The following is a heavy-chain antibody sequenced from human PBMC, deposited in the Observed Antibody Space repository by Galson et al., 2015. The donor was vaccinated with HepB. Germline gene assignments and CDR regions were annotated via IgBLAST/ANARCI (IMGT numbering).Heavy chain of an antibody. D-gene: IGHD4-11*01. J-gene: IGHJ4*02. Sequence: SLRLSCAASGFAFNEAWMSWVRQVPGKGLEWVGRIKSKTYRGTKEYAAPVKGRFMISRDDSKDTVYLQMNSLITEDTAIYYCTAGLGKSDFDCWGQGTLVTVSS. V-gene: IGHV3-15*01. CDR2: IKSKTYRGTK. CDR3: TAGLGKSDFDC. CDR1: GFAFNEAW.